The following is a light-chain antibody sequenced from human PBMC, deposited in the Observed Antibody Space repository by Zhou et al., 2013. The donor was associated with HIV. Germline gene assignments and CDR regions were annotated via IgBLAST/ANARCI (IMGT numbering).Light chain of an antibody. CDR3: QQYDSPPIT. V-gene: IGKV3-20*01. Sequence: EIVLTQSPGTLSLSPGERATLSCRASQSVNSDLAWYQQRPGQTPRLLIHGASNRATGIPDRFSGGGSGTDFTLTISTLEPEDFAMYYCQQYDSPPITFGPGTKVDFK. J-gene: IGKJ3*01. CDR1: QSVNSD. CDR2: GAS.